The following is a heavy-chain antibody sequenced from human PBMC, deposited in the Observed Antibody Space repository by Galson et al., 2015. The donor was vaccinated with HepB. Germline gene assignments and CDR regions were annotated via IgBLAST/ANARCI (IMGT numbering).Heavy chain of an antibody. V-gene: IGHV3-30*02. CDR1: GFTFSSYG. J-gene: IGHJ4*02. D-gene: IGHD4-11*01. CDR2: ISYNGANK. Sequence: SLRLSCAASGFTFSSYGMHWVRQAPGKALEWVAFISYNGANKYYADSVKGRFTISRDNSKNTLYLQGNILRPEDTAVYFCARTDYYTNYGIDYWGQGTLVTVSS. CDR3: ARTDYYTNYGIDY.